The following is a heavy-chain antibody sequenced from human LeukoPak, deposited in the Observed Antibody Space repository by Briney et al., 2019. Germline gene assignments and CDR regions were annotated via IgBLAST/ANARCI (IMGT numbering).Heavy chain of an antibody. CDR2: ISSSGSTI. CDR1: GFTFSSYE. CDR3: ARDPVGATKPFDY. J-gene: IGHJ4*02. Sequence: PGGSLRLSCGASGFTFSSYEMNWVRQAPGKGLEWVSYISSSGSTIYYADSVKGRFTISRDNAKNSLYLQMNSLRAEDTAVYYCARDPVGATKPFDYWGQGTLVTVSS. D-gene: IGHD1-26*01. V-gene: IGHV3-48*03.